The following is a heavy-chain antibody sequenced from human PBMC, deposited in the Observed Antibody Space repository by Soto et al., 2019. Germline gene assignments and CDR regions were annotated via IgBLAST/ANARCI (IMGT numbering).Heavy chain of an antibody. CDR1: GDRFTIYC. Sequence: GESLKICCEGSGDRFTIYCMGLVRQIPGKGLEWMGIIYTGDSDTRYSPSFQGQVTISADKSISTAYLQGSSLKASDTAMYYCARNVEAEAEGYGMDGCGQGTTVTVSS. V-gene: IGHV5-51*01. J-gene: IGHJ6*02. CDR3: ARNVEAEAEGYGMDG. D-gene: IGHD6-13*01. CDR2: IYTGDSDT.